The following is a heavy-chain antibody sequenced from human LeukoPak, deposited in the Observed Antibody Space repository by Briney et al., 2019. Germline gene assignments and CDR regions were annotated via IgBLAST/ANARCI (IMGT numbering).Heavy chain of an antibody. CDR2: ISWNSGSM. CDR1: GFIFDDYA. V-gene: IGHV3-9*01. CDR3: AKETSGGVVVTAIEDY. Sequence: PGGSLRLSCAASGFIFDDYAVHWVRQAPGKGLEWVSGISWNSGSMGYADSAKGRFTISRDNAKSSLYLQMNSLRAEDTAVYYCAKETSGGVVVTAIEDYWGQGTLVTVSS. D-gene: IGHD2-21*02. J-gene: IGHJ4*02.